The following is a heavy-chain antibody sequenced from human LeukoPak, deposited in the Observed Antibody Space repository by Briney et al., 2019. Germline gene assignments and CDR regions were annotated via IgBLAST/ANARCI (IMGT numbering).Heavy chain of an antibody. CDR3: AKDWGTAAAGSGYYYGMDV. CDR2: ISWNSGSI. J-gene: IGHJ6*02. CDR1: GFTFDDYA. D-gene: IGHD6-13*01. Sequence: GGSLRLSCAASGFTFDDYAMHWVRQAPGKGLEWVSGISWNSGSIGYADSVKGRFTISRDNAKNSLYLQMNSLRAEDTALYYCAKDWGTAAAGSGYYYGMDVWGQGTTVTVSS. V-gene: IGHV3-9*01.